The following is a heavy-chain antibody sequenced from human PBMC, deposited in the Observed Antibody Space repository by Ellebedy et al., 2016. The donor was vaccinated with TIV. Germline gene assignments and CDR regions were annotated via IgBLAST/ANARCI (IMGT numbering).Heavy chain of an antibody. Sequence: GGSLRLSCAASGFTFSSYEMNWVRQAPGKGLEWVSYISSSGSTIYYADSVKGRFTISRDNAKNSLYLQMDSLRAEDTAVYYCARDKVDGDYLYYYGMDVWGQGTTVTVSS. CDR1: GFTFSSYE. J-gene: IGHJ6*02. CDR3: ARDKVDGDYLYYYGMDV. D-gene: IGHD4-17*01. CDR2: ISSSGSTI. V-gene: IGHV3-48*03.